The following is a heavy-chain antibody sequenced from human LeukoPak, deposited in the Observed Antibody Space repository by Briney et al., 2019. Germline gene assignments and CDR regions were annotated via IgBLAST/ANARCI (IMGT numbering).Heavy chain of an antibody. Sequence: SIYYSGITYYNPSLKSRVTISVDTSKNQFSLKLSSVTAADTAVYYCARLGLVVVPAGFDYWGQGTLVTVSS. J-gene: IGHJ4*02. V-gene: IGHV4-39*01. CDR3: ARLGLVVVPAGFDY. D-gene: IGHD2-2*01. CDR2: IYYSGIT.